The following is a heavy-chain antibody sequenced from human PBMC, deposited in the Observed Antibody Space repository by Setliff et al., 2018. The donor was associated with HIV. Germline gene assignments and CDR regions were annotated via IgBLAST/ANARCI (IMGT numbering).Heavy chain of an antibody. J-gene: IGHJ4*02. Sequence: PGGSLRLSCAASGFTFDDYAMHWVRQAPGKGLEWVSGIGGSGGSTYYADSAKGRFTVSRDYSKNTIYLQMSSLRAEDSAVYYCAKSASWDLRGWLHWGQGTRVTVSS. D-gene: IGHD6-19*01. CDR2: IGGSGGST. CDR3: AKSASWDLRGWLH. CDR1: GFTFDDYA. V-gene: IGHV3-23*01.